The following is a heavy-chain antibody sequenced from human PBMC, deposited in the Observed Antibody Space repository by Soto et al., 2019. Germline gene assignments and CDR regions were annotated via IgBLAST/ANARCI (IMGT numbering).Heavy chain of an antibody. J-gene: IGHJ4*02. D-gene: IGHD3-16*02. CDR2: ISWNSGSI. CDR1: GFTFDDYA. V-gene: IGHV3-9*01. Sequence: EVQLVESGGGLVQPGRSLRLSCAASGFTFDDYAMHWVRQAPGKGLEWVSGISWNSGSIGYADSVKGRFTISRDNAKNSLYLQMNRLRAEDTALYYCAKDMGIGDDYVWGSYPDWGQGTLVTVSS. CDR3: AKDMGIGDDYVWGSYPD.